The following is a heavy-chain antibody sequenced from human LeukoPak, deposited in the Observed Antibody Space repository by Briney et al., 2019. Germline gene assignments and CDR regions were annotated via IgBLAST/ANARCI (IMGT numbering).Heavy chain of an antibody. Sequence: VAPVNVSCKASGYTFSNYAIHWVRQAPEQRFEWMGWINAGNGHTKYSQNFQGRVTITRDSSASTVYMEMSSLTSEDTAVYYCARGIWSARTVDYYLDSWGQGTLVTVSS. J-gene: IGHJ4*02. CDR3: ARGIWSARTVDYYLDS. CDR1: GYTFSNYA. V-gene: IGHV1-3*01. D-gene: IGHD2-21*01. CDR2: INAGNGHT.